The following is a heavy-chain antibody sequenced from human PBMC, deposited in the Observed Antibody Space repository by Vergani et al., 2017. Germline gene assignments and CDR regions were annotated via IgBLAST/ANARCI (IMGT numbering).Heavy chain of an antibody. J-gene: IGHJ5*02. CDR1: GVSVSSTAFY. Sequence: QVQLQESGPGLVKPSQTLSLTCSVSGVSVSSTAFYWNWIRQPAGKGLEWIGRIYGSGNINYNPSLKSRVTISRDTSKNQFSLKVHSVTAADTAVYYCARGETRTDWLDPWGQGTQVIVSS. V-gene: IGHV4-61*02. CDR3: ARGETRTDWLDP. D-gene: IGHD3/OR15-3a*01. CDR2: IYGSGNI.